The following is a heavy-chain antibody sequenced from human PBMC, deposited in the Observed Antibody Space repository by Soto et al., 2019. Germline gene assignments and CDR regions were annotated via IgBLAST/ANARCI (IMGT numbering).Heavy chain of an antibody. CDR1: GYTFTSYD. Sequence: ASVKVSCKASGYTFTSYDINWVRQATGQGLEWMGWMNPNRGNTGYAQKFQGRVTKTRNTSISTAYMELSSLRSEDTAVYYCARGTSYYDILTGYYNGWFDPWGQGTLVTVSS. J-gene: IGHJ5*02. V-gene: IGHV1-8*01. CDR3: ARGTSYYDILTGYYNGWFDP. D-gene: IGHD3-9*01. CDR2: MNPNRGNT.